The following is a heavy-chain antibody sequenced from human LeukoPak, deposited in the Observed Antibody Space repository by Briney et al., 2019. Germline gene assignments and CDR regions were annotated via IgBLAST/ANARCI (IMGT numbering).Heavy chain of an antibody. Sequence: GGSLRLSCAASGFTFSSYSMNWVRQAPGKGLEWVSYISSSSSTIYYADSAKGRFTISRDNAKNSLYLQMNSLRAEDTAVYYCARGMGVDYWGQGTLVTVSS. CDR2: ISSSSSTI. V-gene: IGHV3-48*04. CDR1: GFTFSSYS. CDR3: ARGMGVDY. D-gene: IGHD1-26*01. J-gene: IGHJ4*02.